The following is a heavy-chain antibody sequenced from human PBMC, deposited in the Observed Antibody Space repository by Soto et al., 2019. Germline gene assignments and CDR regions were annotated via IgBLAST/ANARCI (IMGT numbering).Heavy chain of an antibody. CDR3: AKDDFTDRGNDYFDY. CDR2: IGASGDIT. D-gene: IGHD2-15*01. J-gene: IGHJ4*02. V-gene: IGHV3-23*01. CDR1: GFSFTNFA. Sequence: GGSLRLSCAASGFSFTNFAMSWVRQAPGKGLEWVAGIGASGDITWYADSVKGRLSISRDNSKNTLYLQLNSLRFEDTAVYYCAKDDFTDRGNDYFDYWGPGTLVTAPQ.